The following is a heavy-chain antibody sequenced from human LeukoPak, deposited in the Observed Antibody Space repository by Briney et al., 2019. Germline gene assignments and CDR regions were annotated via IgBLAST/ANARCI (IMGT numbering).Heavy chain of an antibody. J-gene: IGHJ1*01. CDR2: ITTNGGRT. CDR3: AIMHGYYDGTGYWVQ. CDR1: GFTFASYG. D-gene: IGHD3-22*01. Sequence: GGSLRLSCAASGFTFASYGMSWVRQAPGKGLEWVSFITTNGGRTSYADSVEGRFTISRDNPRNTLYMQVNSLRDEDTAVYYCAIMHGYYDGTGYWVQWGQGTLVTVSS. V-gene: IGHV3-23*01.